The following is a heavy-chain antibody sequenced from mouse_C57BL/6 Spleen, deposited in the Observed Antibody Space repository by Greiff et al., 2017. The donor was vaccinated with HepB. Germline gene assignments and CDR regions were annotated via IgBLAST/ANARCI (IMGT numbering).Heavy chain of an antibody. CDR3: ARDTTVVAGSRYFDV. D-gene: IGHD1-1*01. J-gene: IGHJ1*03. CDR1: GYAFSSSW. V-gene: IGHV1-82*01. Sequence: VQLQQSGPELVKPGASVKISCKASGYAFSSSWMNWVKQRPGKGLEWIGRIYPGDGDTNYNGKFKGKATLTADKSSSTAYMQLSSLTSEDSAVYFCARDTTVVAGSRYFDVWGTGTTVTVSS. CDR2: IYPGDGDT.